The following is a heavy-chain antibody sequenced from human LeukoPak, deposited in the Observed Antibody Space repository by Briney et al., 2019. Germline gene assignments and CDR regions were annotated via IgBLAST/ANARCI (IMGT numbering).Heavy chain of an antibody. Sequence: ASVKVSCKASGYTFTGYDMHWVRQAPGQGLEWMGWINPNSGGTNYAQKFQGRVTMTRDTSISTAYMELSRLRSDDTAVYYCARGEVGVVPAAINIYYYYYMDVWGKGTTVTISS. V-gene: IGHV1-2*02. CDR1: GYTFTGYD. J-gene: IGHJ6*03. D-gene: IGHD2-2*01. CDR3: ARGEVGVVPAAINIYYYYYMDV. CDR2: INPNSGGT.